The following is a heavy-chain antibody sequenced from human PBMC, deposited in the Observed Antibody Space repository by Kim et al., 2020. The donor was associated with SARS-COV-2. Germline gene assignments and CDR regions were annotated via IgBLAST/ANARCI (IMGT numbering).Heavy chain of an antibody. V-gene: IGHV1-18*04. CDR2: ISAYNGNT. CDR3: ARDPRSNQLLLVDWFDP. D-gene: IGHD2-2*01. Sequence: ASVKVSCKASGYTFTGYGISWVRQAPGQGLEWMGWISAYNGNTNYAQKLQGRVTMTTDTSTSTAYMELRSLRSDDTAVYYCARDPRSNQLLLVDWFDPWGQGTLVTVSS. CDR1: GYTFTGYG. J-gene: IGHJ5*02.